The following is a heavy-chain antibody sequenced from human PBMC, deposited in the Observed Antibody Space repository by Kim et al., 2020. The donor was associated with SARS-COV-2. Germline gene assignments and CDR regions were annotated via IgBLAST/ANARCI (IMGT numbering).Heavy chain of an antibody. J-gene: IGHJ6*02. CDR3: ARGLKYQLLLYYSFNMDV. D-gene: IGHD2-2*01. V-gene: IGHV4-34*01. Sequence: SETLSLTCAVYGGSFSGYYWNWIRQPPGKGLEWIGEINHSGSTNYNPSLKSRVTISVDTSKNQFSLKLRSVTAADTAVYYCARGLKYQLLLYYSFNMDVWGQGTTVTVSS. CDR2: INHSGST. CDR1: GGSFSGYY.